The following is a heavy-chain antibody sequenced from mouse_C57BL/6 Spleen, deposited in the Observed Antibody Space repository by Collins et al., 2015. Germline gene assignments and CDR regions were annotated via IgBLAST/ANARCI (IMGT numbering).Heavy chain of an antibody. J-gene: IGHJ1*03. V-gene: IGHV11-2*01. CDR2: INSDGSAI. D-gene: IGHD2-1*01. Sequence: EVQLLETGGGLVQPGGSRGLSCEGSGFTFSGFWMSWVRQTPGKALERIGDINSDGSAINYAPSIKGRFTIFRDNDKSTLYLQMSNVRSEDTATYFCMRYGNYWYFDVWGTGTTVTVSS. CDR3: MRYGNYWYFDV. CDR1: GFTFSGFW.